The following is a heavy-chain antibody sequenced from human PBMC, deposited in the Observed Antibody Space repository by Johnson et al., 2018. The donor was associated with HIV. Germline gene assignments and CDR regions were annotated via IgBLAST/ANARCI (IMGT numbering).Heavy chain of an antibody. CDR1: GFTFSNYA. CDR2: ITYDGSNK. V-gene: IGHV3-30*14. Sequence: MQLVESGGGLIQPGGSLRLSCAASGFTFSNYAMHWVRQAPGKGLEWVVFITYDGSNKKYADSVKGRFTISRDNSKNTLYLQMNRLRAEETAVYYCASSSPRDAFDIWGQGTMVTVSS. CDR3: ASSSPRDAFDI. J-gene: IGHJ3*02.